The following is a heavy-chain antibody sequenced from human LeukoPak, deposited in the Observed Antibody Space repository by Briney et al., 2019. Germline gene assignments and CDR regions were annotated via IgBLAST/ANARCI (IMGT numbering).Heavy chain of an antibody. J-gene: IGHJ4*02. CDR2: INPSGGST. D-gene: IGHD2-2*01. V-gene: IGHV1-46*01. CDR1: GYTFTSYY. Sequence: ASVKVSCKASGYTFTSYYMHWVRQAPGQGLEWMGIINPSGGSTSYAQKFQGRVTMTRDTSTSTVYMELSSLRSDDTAVYYCARDLGHDQTFDYWGQGTLVTVSS. CDR3: ARDLGHDQTFDY.